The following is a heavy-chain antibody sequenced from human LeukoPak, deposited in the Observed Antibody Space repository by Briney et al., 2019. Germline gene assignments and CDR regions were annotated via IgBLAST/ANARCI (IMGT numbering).Heavy chain of an antibody. Sequence: SGTLCLTLPDGGGSSRSYEWSWIRQPAGKGLEWIGRIYTSGSTNYNPSLKSRVTMSVDTSKNQFSLKLSSVTAADTAVYYCARGQFPNWFDPWGQGTLVTVSS. V-gene: IGHV4-4*07. CDR3: ARGQFPNWFDP. CDR1: GGSSRSYE. J-gene: IGHJ5*02. CDR2: IYTSGST. D-gene: IGHD5-24*01.